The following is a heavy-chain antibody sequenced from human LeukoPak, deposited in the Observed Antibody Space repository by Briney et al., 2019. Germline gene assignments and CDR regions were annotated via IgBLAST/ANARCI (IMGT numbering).Heavy chain of an antibody. CDR1: GFTFSSYW. Sequence: GGSLRLSCAASGFTFSSYWMTWVRQALGKGRGWVANIKQDGSKKNYVDSVKGRFTISRDNAKNSLYPQMNCLRAEDTAVYYCATPLDYYDSSGYHQGGDWGQGTLVTVSS. V-gene: IGHV3-7*03. D-gene: IGHD3-22*01. CDR2: IKQDGSKK. CDR3: ATPLDYYDSSGYHQGGD. J-gene: IGHJ4*02.